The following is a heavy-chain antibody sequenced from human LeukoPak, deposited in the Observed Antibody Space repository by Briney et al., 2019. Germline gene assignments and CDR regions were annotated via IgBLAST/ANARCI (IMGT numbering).Heavy chain of an antibody. V-gene: IGHV1-2*02. CDR3: AREGTDGNYYGFDY. CDR1: GYTFTGYY. CDR2: INPNSGDT. Sequence: ASVKVSCKASGYTFTGYYMHWVRQAPGQGLEWMGWINPNSGDTNYAQKFQGRVTMTRDTSISTAYMELSRLRSDDTAVYYCAREGTDGNYYGFDYWGQGTLVTVSS. D-gene: IGHD1-26*01. J-gene: IGHJ4*02.